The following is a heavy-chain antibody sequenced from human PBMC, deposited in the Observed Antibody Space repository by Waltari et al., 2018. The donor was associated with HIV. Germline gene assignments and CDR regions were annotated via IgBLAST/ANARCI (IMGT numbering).Heavy chain of an antibody. J-gene: IGHJ4*02. CDR2: IRRGNNEK. Sequence: LVESGGGVVKIGGSIRLTCEASGFELRHYSMNWVRQSPVSGLEWVASIRRGNNEKHYLDSVRGRFVISRDNSESVVYLQMESVREEDTATYFCVRDDPGYGPIDYWGQGTPVTV. CDR1: GFELRHYS. D-gene: IGHD3-10*01. V-gene: IGHV3-21*04. CDR3: VRDDPGYGPIDY.